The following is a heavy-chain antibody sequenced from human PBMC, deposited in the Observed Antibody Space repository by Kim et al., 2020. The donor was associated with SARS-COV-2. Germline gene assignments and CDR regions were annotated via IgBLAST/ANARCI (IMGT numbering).Heavy chain of an antibody. Sequence: AGPVKGRCTISRDNSKNTLYLQVNSLRADDTAVYYCAKSRGSGSDYGFDYWGQGTLVTVSS. CDR3: AKSRGSGSDYGFDY. D-gene: IGHD1-26*01. V-gene: IGHV3-23*01. J-gene: IGHJ4*02.